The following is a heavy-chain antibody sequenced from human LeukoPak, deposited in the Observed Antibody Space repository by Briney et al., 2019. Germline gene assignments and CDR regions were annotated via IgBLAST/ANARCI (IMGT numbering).Heavy chain of an antibody. CDR2: ISSSSSYI. Sequence: GGSLRLSCAASGFTFSSYSTNWVRQAPGKGLEWVSSISSSSSYIYYADSVKGRFTISRDNAKNSLYLQMNSLRAEDTAVYYCARELRLGYCSGGSCYYYGMDVWGQGTTVTVSS. D-gene: IGHD2-15*01. CDR3: ARELRLGYCSGGSCYYYGMDV. CDR1: GFTFSSYS. J-gene: IGHJ6*02. V-gene: IGHV3-21*01.